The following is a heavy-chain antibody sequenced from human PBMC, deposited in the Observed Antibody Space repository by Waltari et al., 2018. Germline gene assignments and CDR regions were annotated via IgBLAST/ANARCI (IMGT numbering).Heavy chain of an antibody. CDR1: GYSISSGYY. V-gene: IGHV4-38-2*02. CDR2: SYHRGRT. J-gene: IGHJ4*02. Sequence: QVQVQESGPGLVKPSETLSLTCAVSGYSISSGYYWGWIRQPPGKGLELIGSSYHRGRTYYNPSLKSRVTISVDTSKNQCSLKLTAVTAADTAVYYCARENYYDGSGYYAPYYFDYWGQGTLVTVSS. CDR3: ARENYYDGSGYYAPYYFDY. D-gene: IGHD3-22*01.